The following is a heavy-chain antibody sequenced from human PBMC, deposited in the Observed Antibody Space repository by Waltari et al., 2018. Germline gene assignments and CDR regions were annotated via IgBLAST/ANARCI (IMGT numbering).Heavy chain of an antibody. V-gene: IGHV4-61*02. Sequence: QVQLQESGPGLVKPSQTLSLTCTVSGGSISSGSYYWSWIRQPAGKGLEWIGRIYTSGSTNYNPSLKSRVTISVDTSKNQFSLKLSSVTAADTAVYYCATALGDSSSASRPFDFWGQGTMITVSS. J-gene: IGHJ3*01. D-gene: IGHD6-19*01. CDR1: GGSISSGSYY. CDR3: ATALGDSSSASRPFDF. CDR2: IYTSGST.